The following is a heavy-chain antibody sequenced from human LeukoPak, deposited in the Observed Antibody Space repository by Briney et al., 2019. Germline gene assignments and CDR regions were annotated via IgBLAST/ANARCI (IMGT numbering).Heavy chain of an antibody. Sequence: SETLSLTCTVSGGSISSYYWSWIRQPAGTGLEWIGRIYTSGSTNYNPSLKSRVTMSVDTSKNQFSLKLSSVTAADTAVYYCASSETYYDILTGYPRPDYYGMDVWGQGTTVTVSS. CDR2: IYTSGST. V-gene: IGHV4-4*07. CDR1: GGSISSYY. J-gene: IGHJ6*02. D-gene: IGHD3-9*01. CDR3: ASSETYYDILTGYPRPDYYGMDV.